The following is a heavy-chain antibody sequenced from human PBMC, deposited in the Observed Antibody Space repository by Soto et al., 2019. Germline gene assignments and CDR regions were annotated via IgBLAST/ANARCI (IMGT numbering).Heavy chain of an antibody. D-gene: IGHD6-13*01. V-gene: IGHV3-23*01. CDR1: GFTFSSYA. CDR3: AKENGYSSTWFEFDY. Sequence: PGGSLRLSCTASGFTFSSYAMSWVRQAPGKGLEWVSAISGSGGSTDYADSVKGRFTISRDNSKNTLYLQMNSLRAEDTAVYYCAKENGYSSTWFEFDYWGQGTLVTVHS. J-gene: IGHJ4*02. CDR2: ISGSGGST.